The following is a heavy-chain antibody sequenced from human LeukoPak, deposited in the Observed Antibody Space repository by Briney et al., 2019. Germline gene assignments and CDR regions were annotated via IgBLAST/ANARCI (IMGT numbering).Heavy chain of an antibody. Sequence: GASVNVSCKASGYTFISCAINWVRQAPGQGLEYMGWIDTKTGNPTYAQGFTGRFVFSLDTSVSTAYLQISSLKAEDTAVYYCAIHPSDSSGYFSYWGQGALVTVSS. V-gene: IGHV7-4-1*02. CDR1: GYTFISCA. J-gene: IGHJ4*02. D-gene: IGHD3-22*01. CDR2: IDTKTGNP. CDR3: AIHPSDSSGYFSY.